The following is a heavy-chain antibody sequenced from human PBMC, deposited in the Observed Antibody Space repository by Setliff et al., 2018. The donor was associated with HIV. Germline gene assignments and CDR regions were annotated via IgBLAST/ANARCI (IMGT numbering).Heavy chain of an antibody. J-gene: IGHJ3*02. Sequence: GGSLRLSCAASGFTFSSYALHWVRQAPGKGLEWVAIISSDGGNKFYADSVKGRLTISRDNSKNTLYLQMNSLRAEDTAVYCCARSKGHLYYDDDTGYVLRAFDIWGQGTMVTVSS. D-gene: IGHD3-22*01. CDR1: GFTFSSYA. V-gene: IGHV3-30*04. CDR3: ARSKGHLYYDDDTGYVLRAFDI. CDR2: ISSDGGNK.